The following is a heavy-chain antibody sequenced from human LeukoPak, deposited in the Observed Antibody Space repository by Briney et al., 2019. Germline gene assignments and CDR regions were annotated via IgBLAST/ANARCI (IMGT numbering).Heavy chain of an antibody. CDR2: IYHSGST. V-gene: IGHV4-38-2*01. CDR1: GYSISSGYY. D-gene: IGHD6-13*01. J-gene: IGHJ4*02. Sequence: SETLSLTCAVSGYSISSGYYWGWIRQPPGKGLEWIGSIYHSGSTYYNPSLKSRVTISVDTSKNQFSLKLSSVTAADTAVYYCARLKSSSWCFDYWGQGTLVTVSS. CDR3: ARLKSSSWCFDY.